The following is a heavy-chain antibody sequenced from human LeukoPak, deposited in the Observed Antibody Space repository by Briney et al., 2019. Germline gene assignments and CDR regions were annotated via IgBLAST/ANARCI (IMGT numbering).Heavy chain of an antibody. V-gene: IGHV3-21*01. Sequence: GGSLRLSCTASGLTFSTSGFNWVRQAPGKGLEWVSSISSSSSYIYYADSVKGRFTISRDNAKNSLYLQMNSLRAEDTAVYYCASIKGGWGQGTLVTVSS. CDR3: ASIKGG. CDR1: GLTFSTSG. J-gene: IGHJ4*02. CDR2: ISSSSSYI.